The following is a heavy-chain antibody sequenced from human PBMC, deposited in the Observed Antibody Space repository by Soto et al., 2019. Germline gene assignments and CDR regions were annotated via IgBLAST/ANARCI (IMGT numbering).Heavy chain of an antibody. CDR2: IYYRGST. Sequence: QVQLQESGPGLVKPSQTLSLTCTVSGGSISSGGYYWSWIRQHPGKGLEWIGYIYYRGSTYYNPYLKSRVTISVDTSKNQFSLKLSSVTAADTAVYYCARLGEISSWPRYYGMDVWGQGTTVTVSS. J-gene: IGHJ6*02. D-gene: IGHD6-13*01. CDR1: GGSISSGGYY. CDR3: ARLGEISSWPRYYGMDV. V-gene: IGHV4-31*03.